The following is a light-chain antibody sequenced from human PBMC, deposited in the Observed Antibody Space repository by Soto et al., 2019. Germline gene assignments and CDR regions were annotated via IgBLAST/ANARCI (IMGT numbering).Light chain of an antibody. Sequence: DIPLTQSPSLLSASVRDRVTITCRASQNISSYLAWYQQKPGKAPELLIYAASSLQTGVPLRFSGSGSGTEFTLTISSLQPEDFVTYYCQQLNGYPRTFGQGTKVEI. J-gene: IGKJ1*01. CDR3: QQLNGYPRT. CDR2: AAS. V-gene: IGKV1-9*01. CDR1: QNISSY.